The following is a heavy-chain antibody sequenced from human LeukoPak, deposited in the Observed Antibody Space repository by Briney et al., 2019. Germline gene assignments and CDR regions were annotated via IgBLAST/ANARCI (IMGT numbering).Heavy chain of an antibody. Sequence: GGSLRPSCAASAFTFSSYATSCVRQPPRNGLEWVSAISGSVGSTYYADSVKGRFTISRDTAKNSLYLQMNSLRAEDTAVYYCARSERWDLDYSNYGADFYYMGVWGKGTTVTVSS. V-gene: IGHV3-23*01. D-gene: IGHD4-11*01. CDR2: ISGSVGST. J-gene: IGHJ6*03. CDR1: AFTFSSYA. CDR3: ARSERWDLDYSNYGADFYYMGV.